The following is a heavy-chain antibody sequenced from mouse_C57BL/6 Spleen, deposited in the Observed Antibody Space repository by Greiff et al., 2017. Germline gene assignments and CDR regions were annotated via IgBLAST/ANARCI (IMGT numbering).Heavy chain of an antibody. CDR2: IYPGDGDT. Sequence: VQPQQSGPELVKPGASVKISCKASGYAFSSSWMNWVKQRPGKGLEWIGRIYPGDGDTNYNGKFKGKATLTADRSSSTAYMQLSSLTSEDSAVYFCARFGGYYDYYFGYWGQGTTLTVAS. J-gene: IGHJ2*01. V-gene: IGHV1-82*01. CDR3: ARFGGYYDYYFGY. CDR1: GYAFSSSW. D-gene: IGHD2-4*01.